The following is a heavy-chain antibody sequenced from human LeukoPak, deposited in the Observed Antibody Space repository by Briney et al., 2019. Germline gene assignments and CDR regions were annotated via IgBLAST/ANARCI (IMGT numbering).Heavy chain of an antibody. D-gene: IGHD3-22*01. J-gene: IGHJ4*02. V-gene: IGHV3-30*18. CDR3: AKDRYYDSSGPEDY. CDR1: GFTFSSYG. CDR2: ISYDGSNK. Sequence: GGSLRLSCAASGFTFSSYGMHWVRQAPGKGLKWVAVISYDGSNKYYADSVKGRFTISRDNSKNTLYLQMNSLRAEDTAVYYCAKDRYYDSSGPEDYWGQGTLVTVSS.